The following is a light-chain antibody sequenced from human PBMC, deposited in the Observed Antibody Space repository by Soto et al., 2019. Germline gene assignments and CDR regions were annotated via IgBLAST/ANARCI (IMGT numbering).Light chain of an antibody. J-gene: IGLJ1*01. CDR3: QSYDSSLSASYV. CDR1: SSDVGDYDF. CDR2: DVS. Sequence: QSVLTQPRSVSGSPGQSVTISCTGASSDVGDYDFVSWYQQHPGKVPKVIIYDVSERPSGVPDRFSGSKSGNTASLTISGLQAEDEGVYYCQSYDSSLSASYVFGGGTKVTVL. V-gene: IGLV2-11*01.